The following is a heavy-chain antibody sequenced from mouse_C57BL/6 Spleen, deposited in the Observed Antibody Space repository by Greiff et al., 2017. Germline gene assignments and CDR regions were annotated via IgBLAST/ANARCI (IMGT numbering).Heavy chain of an antibody. CDR1: GYTFTSYW. V-gene: IGHV1-61*01. CDR2: IYPSDSET. Sequence: QVQLQQPGAELVRPGSSVKLSCKASGYTFTSYWMDWVKQRPGQGLEWIGNIYPSDSETHYNQKFKDKATLTVDKSSSTAYMPLSSLTSEDSAVYYCARRYYGSSYAYFDYWGQGTTLTVAS. CDR3: ARRYYGSSYAYFDY. D-gene: IGHD1-1*01. J-gene: IGHJ2*01.